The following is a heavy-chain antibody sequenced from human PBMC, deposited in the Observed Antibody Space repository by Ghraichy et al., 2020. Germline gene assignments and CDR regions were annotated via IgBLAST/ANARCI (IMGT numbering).Heavy chain of an antibody. J-gene: IGHJ4*02. CDR1: GYTFTAYS. V-gene: IGHV1-2*06. CDR3: ATYQTLYDYIWGKYRSHDY. CDR2: INPDSGDT. Sequence: ASVKVSCKSSGYTFTAYSMHWVRQAPGQGLEWMGRINPDSGDTNFAQKFQGRVTLARDTSISTAYMELSSLRSDDTAVYYYATYQTLYDYIWGKYRSHDYWGQGTLVTVSS. D-gene: IGHD3-16*02.